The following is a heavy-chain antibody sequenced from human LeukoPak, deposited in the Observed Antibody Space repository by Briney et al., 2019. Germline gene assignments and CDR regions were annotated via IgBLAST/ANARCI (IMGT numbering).Heavy chain of an antibody. J-gene: IGHJ4*02. CDR3: ARSYDSSGYRDY. CDR2: IDPSDSYT. V-gene: IGHV5-10-1*01. D-gene: IGHD3-22*01. CDR1: GYSFTSYW. Sequence: GESLQISCQGSGYSFTSYWISWVRQMPGKGLEWMGRIDPSDSYTNYSPSFQGHVTISADKSISTAYLQWSSLKASDTATYYCARSYDSSGYRDYWGQGTLVTVSS.